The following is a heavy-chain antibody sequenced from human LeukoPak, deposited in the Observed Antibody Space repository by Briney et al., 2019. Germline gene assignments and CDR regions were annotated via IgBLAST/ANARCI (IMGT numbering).Heavy chain of an antibody. D-gene: IGHD2-2*01. CDR3: ERGPSQHAFDI. Sequence: SETLSLTCAVYVGSFCGYYWSWIRQPPGKGLEWIGEINHSGSANYNPSLKSRVTISVDTSKNQFSLKLSSVTAAHTAVYYCERGPSQHAFDIWGQGTMVTVSS. J-gene: IGHJ3*02. V-gene: IGHV4-34*01. CDR2: INHSGSA. CDR1: VGSFCGYY.